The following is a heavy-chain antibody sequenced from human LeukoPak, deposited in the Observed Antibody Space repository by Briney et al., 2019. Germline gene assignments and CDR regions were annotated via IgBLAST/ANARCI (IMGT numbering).Heavy chain of an antibody. J-gene: IGHJ4*02. CDR3: TRGYSSSWIFDY. Sequence: PGGSLRLSCTASGFTFGDYVMSWVRQAPGKGLEWVGFIRSKAYGGTTEYAASVKGRFTISRDDSKSIAYLQMNSLKTEDTAVYYCTRGYSSSWIFDYWGQGTLVTVSS. CDR2: IRSKAYGGTT. CDR1: GFTFGDYV. D-gene: IGHD6-13*01. V-gene: IGHV3-49*04.